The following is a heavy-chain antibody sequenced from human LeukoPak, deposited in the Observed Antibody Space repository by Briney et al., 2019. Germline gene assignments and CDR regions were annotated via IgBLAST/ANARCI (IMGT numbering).Heavy chain of an antibody. J-gene: IGHJ2*01. D-gene: IGHD5-18*01. Sequence: SETLSLTCAVYGGSFSGYYWSWIRQPPGKGLEWIGEINHSGSTNYNPSLKSRVTISVDTSKNQFSLKLSSVTAADTAVYYCARGRRWIQLRTGGERYFDLWGRGTLVTVSS. CDR2: INHSGST. CDR3: ARGRRWIQLRTGGERYFDL. CDR1: GGSFSGYY. V-gene: IGHV4-34*01.